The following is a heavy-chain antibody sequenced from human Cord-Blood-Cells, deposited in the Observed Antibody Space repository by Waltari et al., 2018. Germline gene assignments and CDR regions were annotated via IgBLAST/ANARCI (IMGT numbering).Heavy chain of an antibody. V-gene: IGHV4-39*01. D-gene: IGHD3-16*01. J-gene: IGHJ4*02. CDR1: GGSISSSSYY. CDR3: ARHGLLGVCPRVDY. CDR2: IYYSGST. Sequence: QLQLQESGTGLVNHSETLSLTCTVSGGSISSSSYYWGWIRQPPGKGLEWIGSIYYSGSTYYNPAHKSRGIISGDTSKNQFSLKLSSVTAADTAVYYCARHGLLGVCPRVDYWGQGTRVTVSS.